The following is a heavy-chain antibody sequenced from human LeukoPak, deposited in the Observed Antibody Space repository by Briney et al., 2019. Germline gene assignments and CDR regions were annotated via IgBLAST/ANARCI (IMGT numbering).Heavy chain of an antibody. J-gene: IGHJ6*04. CDR2: IKQDGSEK. V-gene: IGHV3-7*01. Sequence: GGSLRLSCAASGFTFSSYWMSWVRQAPGKGLEWVANIKQDGSEKYYVDAVKGRFTIPRDNAKNSLYLQMNSLRAEDTAVYYCAELGITMIGGVWGKGTTVTISS. CDR3: AELGITMIGGV. D-gene: IGHD3-10*02. CDR1: GFTFSSYW.